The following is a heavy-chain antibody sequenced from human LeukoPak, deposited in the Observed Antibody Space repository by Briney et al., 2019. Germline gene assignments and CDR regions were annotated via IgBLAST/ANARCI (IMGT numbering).Heavy chain of an antibody. CDR3: ANVAIRGYYYYNIDV. Sequence: SETLSLTCTVSGDSISSYYWTWIRQPAGKGLEWIGRIDSSGSAIYNPSLKSRVTMSVDTSKNQFSLRLSSVTAVDTAVYFCANVAIRGYYYYNIDVWGKGTTVTISS. CDR1: GDSISSYY. D-gene: IGHD2-21*01. V-gene: IGHV4-4*07. CDR2: IDSSGSA. J-gene: IGHJ6*03.